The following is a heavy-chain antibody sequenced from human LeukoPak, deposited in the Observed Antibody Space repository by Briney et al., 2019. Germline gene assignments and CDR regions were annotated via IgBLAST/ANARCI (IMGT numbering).Heavy chain of an antibody. CDR2: INGDGSST. CDR1: GFTFSSYW. Sequence: PGGSLRLSCVASGFTFSSYWVHWVRQVPGKGLVWVSRINGDGSSTSYADSVKGRFTISRDNAKNTLYLQMTSLRVEDTAVYYCAAVVRSGSPFDYWGQGTLVTVSS. D-gene: IGHD6-25*01. CDR3: AAVVRSGSPFDY. V-gene: IGHV3-74*01. J-gene: IGHJ4*02.